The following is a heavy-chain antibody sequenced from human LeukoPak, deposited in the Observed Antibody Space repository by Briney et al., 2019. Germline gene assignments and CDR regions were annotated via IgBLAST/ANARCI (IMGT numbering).Heavy chain of an antibody. CDR3: AKEGFDS. CDR1: GFTFGNYA. CDR2: ISGTGSST. V-gene: IGHV3-23*01. J-gene: IGHJ4*02. Sequence: GGSLRLSCEASGFTFGNYAMNWVRQAPGKGLEWVSTISGTGSSTYYADSVKGRFTISRDNSKNTLYLQMNSLRAEDTAAYYCAKEGFDSWGQGTLVTVSS.